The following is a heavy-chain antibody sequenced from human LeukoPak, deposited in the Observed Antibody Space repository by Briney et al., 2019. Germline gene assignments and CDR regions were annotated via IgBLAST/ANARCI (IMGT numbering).Heavy chain of an antibody. J-gene: IGHJ4*02. CDR1: GYTFTGYY. D-gene: IGHD6-13*01. Sequence: GASVKVSCKASGYTFTGYYMHWVRQAPGQGLEWMGRINPNSGGTNYAQKFLGRVTMTRDTSISTAYMELSRLRSDDTAVYYCARGFHSSSWYYFDYWGQGTLVTVSS. CDR2: INPNSGGT. V-gene: IGHV1-2*06. CDR3: ARGFHSSSWYYFDY.